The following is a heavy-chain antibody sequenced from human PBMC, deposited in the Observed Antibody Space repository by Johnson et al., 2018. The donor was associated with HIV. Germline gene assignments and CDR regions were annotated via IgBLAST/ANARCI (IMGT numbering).Heavy chain of an antibody. CDR1: VFTFSSYG. D-gene: IGHD3-22*01. CDR3: AKDHVKVVNDAFDI. V-gene: IGHV3-33*06. Sequence: VQLMESGGGVVQPGRSLRLSCAASVFTFSSYGMHWVRQAPGKGLEWVAVIWYDGSNKYYADSVKGRFTISRDNSKNTLYLQMNSLRAEDKAVYYCAKDHVKVVNDAFDIWGQGTMVTVSS. J-gene: IGHJ3*02. CDR2: IWYDGSNK.